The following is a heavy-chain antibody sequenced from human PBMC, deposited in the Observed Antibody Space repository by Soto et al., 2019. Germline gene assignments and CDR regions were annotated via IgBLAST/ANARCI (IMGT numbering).Heavy chain of an antibody. CDR3: ARVPGLDVLRYFDWLYYYYGMDV. V-gene: IGHV1-8*01. Sequence: ASVKVSCKASGYTFTSYDINWVRQATGQGLEWMGWMNPNSGNTGYAQKFQGRVTMTRNTSISTAYMELSSLRSEDTAVYYCARVPGLDVLRYFDWLYYYYGMDVWGQGTTVTVS. CDR2: MNPNSGNT. J-gene: IGHJ6*02. CDR1: GYTFTSYD. D-gene: IGHD3-9*01.